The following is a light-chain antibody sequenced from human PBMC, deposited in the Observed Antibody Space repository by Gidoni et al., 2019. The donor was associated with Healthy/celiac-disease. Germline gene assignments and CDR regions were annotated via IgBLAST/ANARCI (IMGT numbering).Light chain of an antibody. CDR3: QQYYSTPRT. CDR1: QSVLYSSKNKNY. Sequence: DIVMTQSPDSLAVSLGERSTINCKSSQSVLYSSKNKNYLSWYQQKPGQPPKLLIYWASTRESGVPDRFSGSGCGTDFTLTISSLQAEDVAVYYCQQYYSTPRTFGQGTKLEIK. V-gene: IGKV4-1*01. J-gene: IGKJ2*01. CDR2: WAS.